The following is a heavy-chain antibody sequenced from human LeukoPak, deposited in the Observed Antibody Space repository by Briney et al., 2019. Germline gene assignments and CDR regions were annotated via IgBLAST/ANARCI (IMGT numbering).Heavy chain of an antibody. Sequence: ASVKVSCKVSGYTLTELSMHWVRQAPGKGLEWMGGFDPEDGETIYAQKFQGRVTMTEDTSTDTAYMELSSLRSEDTAVYYCATVGSGLGSTQPGAHYYGMDVWGQGTTVTVSS. CDR2: FDPEDGET. J-gene: IGHJ6*02. CDR1: GYTLTELS. D-gene: IGHD3-3*01. V-gene: IGHV1-24*01. CDR3: ATVGSGLGSTQPGAHYYGMDV.